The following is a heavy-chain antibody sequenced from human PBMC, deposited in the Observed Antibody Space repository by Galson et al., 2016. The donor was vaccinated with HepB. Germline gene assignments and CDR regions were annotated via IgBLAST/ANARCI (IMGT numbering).Heavy chain of an antibody. V-gene: IGHV3-23*01. CDR1: GFTFNNYG. J-gene: IGHJ6*04. D-gene: IGHD1-26*01. Sequence: SLRLSCAASGFTFNNYGMTWVRQAPGKGLEVVSSISRSGDSTDYADSVKCRFTISRDNFKNTLPLQMNSLRAEDTAVYYCVQGSTAPAVWGKGTTVTVSP. CDR3: VQGSTAPAV. CDR2: ISRSGDST.